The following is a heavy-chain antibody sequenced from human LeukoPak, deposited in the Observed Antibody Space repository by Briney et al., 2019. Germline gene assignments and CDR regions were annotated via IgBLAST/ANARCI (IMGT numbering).Heavy chain of an antibody. CDR3: ARGLGRDY. Sequence: SETLTLTCAVYGGSFSGYYWSWIRQPPGKGLEWIGEINHSGSTNYNPSLKGRVTISVDTSKNQFSLKLSSVTAADTAVYYCARGLGRDYWGQGTLVTVSS. V-gene: IGHV4-34*01. J-gene: IGHJ4*02. CDR1: GGSFSGYY. D-gene: IGHD1-26*01. CDR2: INHSGST.